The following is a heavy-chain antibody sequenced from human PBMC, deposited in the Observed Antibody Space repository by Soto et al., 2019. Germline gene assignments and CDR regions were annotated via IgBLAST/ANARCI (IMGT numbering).Heavy chain of an antibody. CDR2: INPNSGGT. CDR1: GYTFTGYY. J-gene: IGHJ3*02. CDR3: ARAPLEYSSPRHAFDI. V-gene: IGHV1-2*04. Sequence: ASVNGSCKASGYTFTGYYMHWVRQAPGQGLEWMGWINPNSGGTDYAQRFQGWVTMTRDTSISTAYMELSRLRSDDTAVYYCARAPLEYSSPRHAFDIWGQGTMVTV. D-gene: IGHD6-6*01.